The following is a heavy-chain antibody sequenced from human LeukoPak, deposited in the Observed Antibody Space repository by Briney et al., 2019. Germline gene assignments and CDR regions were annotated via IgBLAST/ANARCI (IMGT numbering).Heavy chain of an antibody. D-gene: IGHD5-18*01. Sequence: SGGSLRLSCVASGFAFSSYALHWVRQAPGKGQQYVSGIGNGGSIDYANSVKGRFTISRDNSKNTLYLQMGSLRPEDMAVYYCARDFRYGSGFDFWGQGTLVTVSS. J-gene: IGHJ4*02. V-gene: IGHV3-64*01. CDR1: GFAFSSYA. CDR2: IGNGGSI. CDR3: ARDFRYGSGFDF.